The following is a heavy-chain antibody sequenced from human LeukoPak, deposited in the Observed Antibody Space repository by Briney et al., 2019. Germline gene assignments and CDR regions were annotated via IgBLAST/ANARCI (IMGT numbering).Heavy chain of an antibody. J-gene: IGHJ3*02. V-gene: IGHV3-23*01. CDR1: QFTFGNYA. D-gene: IGHD6-19*01. Sequence: PGGSLRLSCVASQFTFGNYAMSWVRQTPGKGLEWVSAVSGDGHSTYSADSVRGRFTISRDNSKSTLYLQMNSLRAEDTALYYCAKVAGSSGWYGGNAFDIRGQGTLVTVSS. CDR3: AKVAGSSGWYGGNAFDI. CDR2: VSGDGHST.